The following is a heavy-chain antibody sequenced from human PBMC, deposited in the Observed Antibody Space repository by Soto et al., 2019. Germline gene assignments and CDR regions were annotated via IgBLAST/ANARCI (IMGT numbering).Heavy chain of an antibody. CDR1: GHSISSGYY. CDR3: ARGADIMATTGDAFDI. Sequence: SETLSLTCAVSGHSISSGYYWGWIRQPPGKGLEWIGDVHHNGNTYYNPSLKSRVTISLRTSKNQFSLKLSSVTAADTAVYYCARGADIMATTGDAFDIWGQGTMVTVSS. V-gene: IGHV4-38-2*01. D-gene: IGHD5-12*01. J-gene: IGHJ3*02. CDR2: VHHNGNT.